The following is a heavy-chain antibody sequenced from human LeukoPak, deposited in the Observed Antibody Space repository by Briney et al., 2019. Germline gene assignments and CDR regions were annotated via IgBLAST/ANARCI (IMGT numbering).Heavy chain of an antibody. J-gene: IGHJ5*02. CDR1: EFTFSSYA. D-gene: IGHD2-21*02. V-gene: IGHV3-23*01. Sequence: GGSLRLSCAASEFTFSSYAMNWVRQAPGKGVEWVSGISGGGDRTYYADSVKGRFTISRDNSRSTLYLQMNSLRVEDTALYYCAKGDGINHYHWFDPWGQGTQVTVSS. CDR3: AKGDGINHYHWFDP. CDR2: ISGGGDRT.